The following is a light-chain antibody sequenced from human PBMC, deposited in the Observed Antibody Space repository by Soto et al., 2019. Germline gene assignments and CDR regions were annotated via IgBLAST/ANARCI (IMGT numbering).Light chain of an antibody. J-gene: IGKJ5*01. CDR3: QQYNSYTIT. CDR2: DAS. V-gene: IGKV1-5*01. CDR1: QSISSW. Sequence: DIQMTQSPSTLSASVGDRVTITCRASQSISSWLAWYQQKPGRAPKLLIYDASSLESGDPSRFSGSGSGTEFTLTISSLPPDDFATYYCQQYNSYTITFGQGTRLDIK.